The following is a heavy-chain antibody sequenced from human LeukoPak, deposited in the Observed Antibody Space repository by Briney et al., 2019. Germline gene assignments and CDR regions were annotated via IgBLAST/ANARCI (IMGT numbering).Heavy chain of an antibody. D-gene: IGHD3-3*01. J-gene: IGHJ4*02. CDR2: IYYSGST. Sequence: SETLSLTCTVSGGSISSYYWSWIRQPPGKGLEWIGYIYYSGSTYYNPSLKSRVTISVDTSKNQFSLKLSSVTAADTAVYYCARVAGITIFGVVIKPPSVFDYWGQGTLVTVSS. V-gene: IGHV4-59*08. CDR3: ARVAGITIFGVVIKPPSVFDY. CDR1: GGSISSYY.